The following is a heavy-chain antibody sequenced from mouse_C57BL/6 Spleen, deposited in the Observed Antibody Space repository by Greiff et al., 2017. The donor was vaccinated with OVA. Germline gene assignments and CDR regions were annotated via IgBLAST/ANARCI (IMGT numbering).Heavy chain of an antibody. Sequence: QVQLQQSGPELVKPGASVKISCKASGYAFSSSWMNWVKQRPGKGLEWIGRIYPGDGDTNYTGKFKGKATLTADKASNTAYMQLSSLTSEDSAVYFCASKVGGNAMDYWGQGTSVTVSS. CDR2: IYPGDGDT. D-gene: IGHD1-1*02. CDR3: ASKVGGNAMDY. V-gene: IGHV1-82*01. J-gene: IGHJ4*01. CDR1: GYAFSSSW.